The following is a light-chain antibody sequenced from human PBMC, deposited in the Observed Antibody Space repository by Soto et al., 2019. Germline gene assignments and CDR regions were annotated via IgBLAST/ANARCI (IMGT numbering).Light chain of an antibody. Sequence: QSALTQPASVSGSPGQSITISCTGTSSDVGGYNYVSWYQQHPGKAPKLMIYDVSNRPSGVSNRFSGSKSGNTASLTISGLQAEDEADYYCSSYTSSSTLEVFGGGTKVTVI. CDR1: SSDVGGYNY. V-gene: IGLV2-14*01. J-gene: IGLJ2*01. CDR2: DVS. CDR3: SSYTSSSTLEV.